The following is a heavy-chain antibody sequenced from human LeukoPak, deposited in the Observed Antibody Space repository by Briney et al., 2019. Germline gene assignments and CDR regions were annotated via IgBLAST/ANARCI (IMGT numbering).Heavy chain of an antibody. Sequence: SETLSLTCAVSGGSISSGGYSWSWIQQPPGKGLEWIGYIYHSGSTYYNPSLKSRVTISVDRSKNQFSLKLSSVTAADTAVYYCARSRSPGSDAFDIWGQGTMVTVSS. CDR3: ARSRSPGSDAFDI. V-gene: IGHV4-30-2*01. D-gene: IGHD2-2*01. CDR1: GGSISSGGYS. CDR2: IYHSGST. J-gene: IGHJ3*02.